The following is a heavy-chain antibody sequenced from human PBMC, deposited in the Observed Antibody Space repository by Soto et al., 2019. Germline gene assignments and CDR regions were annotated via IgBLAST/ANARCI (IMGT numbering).Heavy chain of an antibody. CDR1: GYTFTSYA. D-gene: IGHD3-9*01. CDR2: INAGNGNT. V-gene: IGHV1-3*01. CDR3: ARSAPPNLRYFDWLSLDRYAFEI. J-gene: IGHJ3*02. Sequence: QVQLVQSGAEVKKPGASVKVSCKASGYTFTSYAMHWVRQAPGQRLEWMGWINAGNGNTKYSQKFQGRVTITRDTSASTAYMELSSLRSEDTAVYYCARSAPPNLRYFDWLSLDRYAFEIWGQGTMVTVSS.